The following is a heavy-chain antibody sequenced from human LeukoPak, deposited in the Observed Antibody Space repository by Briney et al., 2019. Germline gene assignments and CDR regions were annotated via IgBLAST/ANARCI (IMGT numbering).Heavy chain of an antibody. Sequence: NASETLSLTCAVSGGSISSGGYSWSWIRQPPGKGLEWIGYIYHSGSTYYNPSLKSRVTISVDRSKNQFSLKLSSVTAADTAVYYCARDLILDYWGQGTLVTVSS. CDR3: ARDLILDY. V-gene: IGHV4-30-2*01. J-gene: IGHJ4*02. CDR2: IYHSGST. CDR1: GGSISSGGYS.